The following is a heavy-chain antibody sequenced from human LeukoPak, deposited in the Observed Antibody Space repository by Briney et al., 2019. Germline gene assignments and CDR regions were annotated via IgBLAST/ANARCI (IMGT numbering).Heavy chain of an antibody. CDR1: GGSISSGSYY. V-gene: IGHV4-61*02. J-gene: IGHJ5*02. Sequence: SETLSLTCTVSGGSISSGSYYWSWIRQPAGKGLEWIGRIYTSGSTNYNPSLKSRVTMSVDTSKNQFSLKLSSVTAADTAVYYCARSHWGPYGSRIANWFDPWGQGTLVTVSS. CDR2: IYTSGST. CDR3: ARSHWGPYGSRIANWFDP. D-gene: IGHD6-13*01.